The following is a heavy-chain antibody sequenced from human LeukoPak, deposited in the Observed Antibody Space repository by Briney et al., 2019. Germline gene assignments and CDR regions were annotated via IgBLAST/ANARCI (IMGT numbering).Heavy chain of an antibody. J-gene: IGHJ4*02. CDR3: ARDLDGDLFDY. D-gene: IGHD5-24*01. CDR1: GFTFSSYW. CDR2: IKQDGSEK. V-gene: IGHV3-7*01. Sequence: PGGSLRLSCAASGFTFSSYWMSWVRQAPGKGLEWVANIKQDGSEKYYVDSVKGRFTISRDNAKNSLYLQMYSLRAEDTAVYYCARDLDGDLFDYWGQGTLVTVSS.